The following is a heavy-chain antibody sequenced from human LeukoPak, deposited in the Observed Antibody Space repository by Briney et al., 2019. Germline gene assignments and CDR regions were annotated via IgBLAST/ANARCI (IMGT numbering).Heavy chain of an antibody. D-gene: IGHD3-10*01. V-gene: IGHV4-31*03. Sequence: PSQTLSLTCTVSGGSISSGGYYWSWIRQHPGKGLEWIGYIYYSGSTYYNPSLKSRVTISVDTSKNQFSLKLSSVTAADTAVYYCARVGNYGSGSYLPSPPDAWIDYWGQGTLVTVSS. CDR3: ARVGNYGSGSYLPSPPDAWIDY. J-gene: IGHJ4*02. CDR1: GGSISSGGYY. CDR2: IYYSGST.